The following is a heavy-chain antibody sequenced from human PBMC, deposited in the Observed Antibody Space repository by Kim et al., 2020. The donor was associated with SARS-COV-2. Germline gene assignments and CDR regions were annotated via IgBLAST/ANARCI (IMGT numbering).Heavy chain of an antibody. CDR3: AREPGIAVAASYYYYYGMDV. D-gene: IGHD6-19*01. J-gene: IGHJ6*02. Sequence: SQTLSLTCAISGDSVSSNSAAWNWIRQSPSRGLEWLGRTYYRSKWYNDYAVSVKSRITINPDTSKNQFSLQLNSVTPEDTAVYYCAREPGIAVAASYYYYYGMDVWGQGTTVTVSS. V-gene: IGHV6-1*01. CDR2: TYYRSKWYN. CDR1: GDSVSSNSAA.